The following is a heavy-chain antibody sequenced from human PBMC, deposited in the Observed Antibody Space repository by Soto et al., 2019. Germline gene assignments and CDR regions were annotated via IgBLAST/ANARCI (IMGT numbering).Heavy chain of an antibody. J-gene: IGHJ4*02. V-gene: IGHV2-5*01. CDR3: AHSRGYGNSPTLDY. CDR2: IYYNDEK. D-gene: IGHD5-18*01. CDR1: GFSLTTSGVG. Sequence: QITLKESGPPLVKPTQTLTLTCTFSGFSLTTSGVGVAWIRQPPGKALEWLALIYYNDEKRYSPSLSGRLTITKDTSKNQVVLTMTNMDPVDTATYSCAHSRGYGNSPTLDYWGQGTLVTVSS.